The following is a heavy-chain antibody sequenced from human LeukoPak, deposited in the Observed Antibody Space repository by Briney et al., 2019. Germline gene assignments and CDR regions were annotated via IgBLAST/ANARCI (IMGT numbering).Heavy chain of an antibody. V-gene: IGHV4-30-4*01. J-gene: IGHJ4*02. D-gene: IGHD4-17*01. CDR1: GGSISSGDYY. CDR2: IYYSGRT. CDR3: AVDAYGDYDYFDY. Sequence: SQTLSLTCTVSGGSISSGDYYWSWIRQPPGKGLEWIGYIYYSGRTYYNPSLKSRVTISVDTSKNQFSLKLSSVTAADTAVYYSAVDAYGDYDYFDYWGQGTLVTVSS.